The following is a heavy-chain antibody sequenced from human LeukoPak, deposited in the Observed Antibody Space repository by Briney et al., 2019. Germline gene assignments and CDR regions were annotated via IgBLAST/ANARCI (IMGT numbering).Heavy chain of an antibody. D-gene: IGHD7-27*01. Sequence: GGSLRLSCAASGFTFSSYSMNWVRQAPGRGLEWLSYISSGSRTIYYADSVKGRFTISRDNAKNSLYFQMNSQRVDDTAVYYCARESITGDRDFDYWGQGNLITVSS. V-gene: IGHV3-48*01. CDR1: GFTFSSYS. CDR2: ISSGSRTI. CDR3: ARESITGDRDFDY. J-gene: IGHJ4*02.